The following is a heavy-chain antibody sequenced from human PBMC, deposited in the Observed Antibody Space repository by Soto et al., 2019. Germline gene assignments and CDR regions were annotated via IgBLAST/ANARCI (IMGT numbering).Heavy chain of an antibody. CDR1: GFTVTDNH. CDR3: ATGGDTAKDGY. V-gene: IGHV3-53*01. Sequence: PEGSLRLSCAGSGFTVTDNHMTWVRQAPGRGPEWVSTIYYNGNTFHADSVWGRFTISRDTSKNMLFLQMNSLRAEDTAVYYCATGGDTAKDGYWGQGTLVTVSS. J-gene: IGHJ4*02. D-gene: IGHD5-18*01. CDR2: IYYNGNT.